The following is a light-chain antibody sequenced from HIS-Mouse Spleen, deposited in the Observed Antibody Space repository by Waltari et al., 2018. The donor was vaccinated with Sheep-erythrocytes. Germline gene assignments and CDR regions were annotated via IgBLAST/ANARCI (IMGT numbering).Light chain of an antibody. V-gene: IGLV2-14*03. CDR2: DVS. CDR1: SSYVGGYTY. Sequence: QSALTQPASVSGSPGQSITISCTGTSSYVGGYTYVPWYQQHQGKAPKLMIYDVSNRPSGVSNRFSGSNSGNTASLTISGLQAEDEADYYCSSYTSSSTWVFGGGTKLTVL. J-gene: IGLJ3*02. CDR3: SSYTSSSTWV.